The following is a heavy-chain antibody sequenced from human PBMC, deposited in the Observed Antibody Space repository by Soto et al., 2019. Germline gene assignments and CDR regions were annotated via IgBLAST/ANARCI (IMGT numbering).Heavy chain of an antibody. CDR2: IKSKADGETK. D-gene: IGHD4-4*01. Sequence: GSLRLSCAASGFTFSHAWMSWVRQAPGKGLEWVGRIKSKADGETKDYGAPVRGRFTISRDDSQDILYLHMNSLRIEDTAVYYCCVIKRRDQYSTSGYWFDPWGPGTLVTVSS. V-gene: IGHV3-15*01. J-gene: IGHJ5*02. CDR3: CVIKRRDQYSTSGYWFDP. CDR1: GFTFSHAW.